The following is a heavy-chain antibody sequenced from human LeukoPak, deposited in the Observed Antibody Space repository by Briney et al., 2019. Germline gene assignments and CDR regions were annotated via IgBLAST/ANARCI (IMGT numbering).Heavy chain of an antibody. J-gene: IGHJ5*02. Sequence: SETLSLTCAVYGGSFSGYYWSWIRQPPGKGLEWIGEINHSGSTNYNPSLKSRVTISVDTSKNQFSLKLSSVTAADTAVYYCAKGFYSSSNWFDPWGQGTLVTVSS. CDR2: INHSGST. CDR1: GGSFSGYY. V-gene: IGHV4-34*01. CDR3: AKGFYSSSNWFDP. D-gene: IGHD6-6*01.